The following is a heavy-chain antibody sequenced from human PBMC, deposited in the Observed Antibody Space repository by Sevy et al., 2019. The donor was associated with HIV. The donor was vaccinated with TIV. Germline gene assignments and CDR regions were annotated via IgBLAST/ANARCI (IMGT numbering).Heavy chain of an antibody. V-gene: IGHV3-15*01. CDR1: GFTFYYAW. J-gene: IGHJ6*02. CDR3: STDPIIVLLVTDGMDV. D-gene: IGHD2-8*02. CDR2: IKSKADGGTT. Sequence: LSLTCAASGFTFYYAWMSWVRQAPGKGLEWVGRIKSKADGGTTEYAAAVKGRFTISRDDSNNTPYLQMNSLKTEDTAIYYCSTDPIIVLLVTDGMDVWGQGTTVTVSS.